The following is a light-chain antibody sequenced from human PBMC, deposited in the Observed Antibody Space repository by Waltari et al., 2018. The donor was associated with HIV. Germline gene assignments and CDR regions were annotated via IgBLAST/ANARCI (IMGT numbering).Light chain of an antibody. Sequence: DIVMTQTPLSSPVTPGQPAAFSCKSSQTLLHSNGNTYLSWLHQRPGQPPRVLIYQISKRLSGVPDRFTGSWAGTDFTLKISRMEPEDVGVFYCMQGTHFPRTFGQGTKV. CDR2: QIS. CDR3: MQGTHFPRT. J-gene: IGKJ1*01. V-gene: IGKV2-24*01. CDR1: QTLLHSNGNTY.